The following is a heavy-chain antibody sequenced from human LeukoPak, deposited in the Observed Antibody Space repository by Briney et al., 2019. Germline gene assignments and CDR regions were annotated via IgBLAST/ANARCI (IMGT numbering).Heavy chain of an antibody. CDR1: GLTFSSYS. V-gene: IGHV3-48*01. CDR2: ISSSSSTI. J-gene: IGHJ4*02. CDR3: ARRDYDSSGYYSDHFDS. Sequence: PGGSLRLSCAASGLTFSSYSMNWVRQAPGRGLEWVSYISSSSSTIYYADSVKGRFTISRDNAKNSLYLQMNSLRAEDTAVYYCARRDYDSSGYYSDHFDSWGRGTLVTVSS. D-gene: IGHD3-22*01.